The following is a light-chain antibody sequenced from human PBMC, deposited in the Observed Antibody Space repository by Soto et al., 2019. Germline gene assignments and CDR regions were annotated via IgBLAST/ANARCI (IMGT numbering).Light chain of an antibody. CDR3: TSYTGGKNLYV. V-gene: IGLV2-8*01. CDR2: EVS. CDR1: SSDVGGYHF. Sequence: QSALTQPPSASGSPGQSVTISCTGTSSDVGGYHFVAWYQQHPGKAPKLLIYEVSRRPPGVPDRFSGSKSGNTASLTGSGLQADDEADYYFTSYTGGKNLYVFGTGTKLTVL. J-gene: IGLJ1*01.